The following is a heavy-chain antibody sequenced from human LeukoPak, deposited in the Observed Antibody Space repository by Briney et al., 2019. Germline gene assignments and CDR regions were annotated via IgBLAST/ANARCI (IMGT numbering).Heavy chain of an antibody. J-gene: IGHJ5*02. CDR1: GGSVSSYY. D-gene: IGHD2-15*01. V-gene: IGHV4-59*02. CDR3: ARAGGYCSGGSCYGWFDP. CDR2: IYHSGIT. Sequence: SETLSLTCSVSGGSVSSYYWSWIGQPPGKGLEWIGHIYHSGITSYNPSLKSRVTISVDTPKNQFSLKLSSVTAADTAVYYCARAGGYCSGGSCYGWFDPWGQGTLVTVSS.